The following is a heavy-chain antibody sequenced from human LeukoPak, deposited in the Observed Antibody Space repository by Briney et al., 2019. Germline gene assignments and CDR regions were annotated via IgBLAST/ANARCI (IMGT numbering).Heavy chain of an antibody. D-gene: IGHD2-2*03. Sequence: ASVKVSCKASGGTFSSYGINWVRQAPGQGLEWMGGIIPIFGTANYAQKFQGRVTITADKSTSTAYMELSSLRSEDTAVYYCARVPRSGYCSSTSCYGDYYYYYMDVWGKGTTVTVSS. CDR1: GGTFSSYG. CDR2: IIPIFGTA. V-gene: IGHV1-69*06. CDR3: ARVPRSGYCSSTSCYGDYYYYYMDV. J-gene: IGHJ6*03.